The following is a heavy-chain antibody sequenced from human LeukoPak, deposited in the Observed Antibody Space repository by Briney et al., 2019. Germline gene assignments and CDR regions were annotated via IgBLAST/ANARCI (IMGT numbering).Heavy chain of an antibody. D-gene: IGHD1-26*01. CDR3: ARGSRSYHSAPLDY. Sequence: GGSLRLSCAASGFTFSNAWMSWVRQAPGKGLEWVGRIKSKTDGGTTDYAAPVKGRFTISRDNAKNSLYLQMNSLRAEDAALYYCARGSRSYHSAPLDYWGQGTLVTVSS. CDR2: IKSKTDGGTT. CDR1: GFTFSNAW. J-gene: IGHJ4*02. V-gene: IGHV3-15*05.